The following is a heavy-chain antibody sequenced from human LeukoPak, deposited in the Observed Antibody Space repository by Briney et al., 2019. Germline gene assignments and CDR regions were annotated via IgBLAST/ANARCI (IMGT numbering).Heavy chain of an antibody. CDR2: AGTSSSYI. V-gene: IGHV3-21*01. CDR1: GFTFSAYS. D-gene: IGHD3-16*01. J-gene: IGHJ4*02. Sequence: PGGSLRLSCAASGFTFSAYSMNWVRQAPGKGLEWVSSAGTSSSYIYYADSVKGRFTISRDNAKNSLYLQMNGMRAEDTAVYYCARDLHWAFDYWGQGTLVTVSS. CDR3: ARDLHWAFDY.